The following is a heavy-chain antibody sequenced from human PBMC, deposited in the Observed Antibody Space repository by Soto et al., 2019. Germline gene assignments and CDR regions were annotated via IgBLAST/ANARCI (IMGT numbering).Heavy chain of an antibody. Sequence: GGSLRLSCAASGFTFNSYAMSWARQAPGKRLEWVSAISSRSGTIFYADSVKGRFTLSRDNSKNSMYLQMNSLRAEDTAVYYCAREVDRALVGSPHYFDYWGQGTLVTVSS. CDR3: AREVDRALVGSPHYFDY. CDR1: GFTFNSYA. CDR2: ISSRSGTI. V-gene: IGHV3-23*01. D-gene: IGHD5-18*01. J-gene: IGHJ4*01.